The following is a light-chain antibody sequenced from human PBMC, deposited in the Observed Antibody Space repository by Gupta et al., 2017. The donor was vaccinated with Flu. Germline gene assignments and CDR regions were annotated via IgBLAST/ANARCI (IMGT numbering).Light chain of an antibody. Sequence: NFMLTQPHSVSESPGKTVTISCTRNSGSIAINYVQWYQQRPGSSPTTVIYEDKQRPSGVPDRFSCSIDISSNSAYLTITGLKTEDEADYYCQSYDSSNQVFGGGTKLTVL. V-gene: IGLV6-57*01. CDR3: QSYDSSNQV. CDR2: EDK. CDR1: SGSIAINY. J-gene: IGLJ3*02.